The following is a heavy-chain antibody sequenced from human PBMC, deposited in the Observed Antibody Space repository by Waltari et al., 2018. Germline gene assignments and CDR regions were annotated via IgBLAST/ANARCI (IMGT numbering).Heavy chain of an antibody. V-gene: IGHV4-39*01. CDR2: VSYSGTT. CDR1: GVSITSNSHY. J-gene: IGHJ3*01. Sequence: QLQLQESGPRLVRTSDTLSLICRVSGVSITSNSHYWAWIRQSPGPGLGWIGTVSYSGTTYIIPSLKTRVSVSRATSKNQVSLILGSVTAADMAVYYCATYIGASVGSAAFDVWGQGTLVTFSS. D-gene: IGHD5-12*01. CDR3: ATYIGASVGSAAFDV.